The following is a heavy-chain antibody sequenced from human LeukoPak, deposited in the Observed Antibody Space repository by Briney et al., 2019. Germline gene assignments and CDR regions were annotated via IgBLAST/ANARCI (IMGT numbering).Heavy chain of an antibody. Sequence: GASVKVSCKASGYTFTGYYMHWVRQAPGQGLEWMGWINPNSGGTNYAQKFRGRVTMTRDTSISTAYMELSRLRSDDTAVYYCARTYYYDSSGYYRYNWFDPWGQGTLVTVSS. CDR1: GYTFTGYY. D-gene: IGHD3-22*01. J-gene: IGHJ5*02. CDR2: INPNSGGT. V-gene: IGHV1-2*02. CDR3: ARTYYYDSSGYYRYNWFDP.